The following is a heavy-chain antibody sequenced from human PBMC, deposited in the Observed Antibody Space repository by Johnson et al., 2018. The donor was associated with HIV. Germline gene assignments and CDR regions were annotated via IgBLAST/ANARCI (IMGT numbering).Heavy chain of an antibody. Sequence: EKLVESGGDLVQPGGSLRLSCVGSGIAFSTNWMHWVRQAPGKGLVWVSRINSDGSSTSYADSVKGRFTISRDNAKNTLYLQMNSLRAEDTAVYYCARDRRLADAFDIWGQGTMVTVSS. D-gene: IGHD5-12*01. CDR2: INSDGSST. J-gene: IGHJ3*02. V-gene: IGHV3-74*01. CDR1: GIAFSTNW. CDR3: ARDRRLADAFDI.